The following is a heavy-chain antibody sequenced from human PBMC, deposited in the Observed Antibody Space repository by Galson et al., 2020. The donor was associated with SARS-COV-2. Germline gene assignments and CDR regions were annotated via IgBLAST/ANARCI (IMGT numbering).Heavy chain of an antibody. J-gene: IGHJ4*02. CDR1: GFTFKNYA. D-gene: IGHD3-22*01. Sequence: GGSLRLSCVASGFTFKNYAMHWVRQTPGKGLEWVAIISYDGNNKYVDSVKGRFTISRDNSKSTLYLQMNSLRPEDTAVYYCAKETADYDSSNFDLWGQGTLVTVSS. CDR3: AKETADYDSSNFDL. V-gene: IGHV3-30*18. CDR2: ISYDGNNK.